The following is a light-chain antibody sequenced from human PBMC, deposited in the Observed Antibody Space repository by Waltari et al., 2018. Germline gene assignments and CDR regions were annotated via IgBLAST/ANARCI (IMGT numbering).Light chain of an antibody. Sequence: SYELTQPPSVSVSPGQTARITCSGDKLGDKYTCWYQQKPGQSPVLVISQDTKRPSGIPERFSGSNSGNTATLTISGTQATDEADYYGQAWDSITVVFGGGTKLTVL. J-gene: IGLJ2*01. CDR2: QDT. V-gene: IGLV3-1*01. CDR1: KLGDKY. CDR3: QAWDSITVV.